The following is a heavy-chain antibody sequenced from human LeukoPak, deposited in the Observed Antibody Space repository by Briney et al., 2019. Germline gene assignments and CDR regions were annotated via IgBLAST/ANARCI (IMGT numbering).Heavy chain of an antibody. D-gene: IGHD2-21*02. V-gene: IGHV3-43*02. CDR3: AKDKYIVVVTAYFDY. CDR1: GFTFDDYA. J-gene: IGHJ4*02. Sequence: GGSLRLSCAASGFTFDDYAMHWVRQAPGKGLEWVSLISGDGGSTYYADSVKGRFIISRDNSKNSLYLQMNSLRTEDTALYYCAKDKYIVVVTAYFDYWGQGTLVTVSS. CDR2: ISGDGGST.